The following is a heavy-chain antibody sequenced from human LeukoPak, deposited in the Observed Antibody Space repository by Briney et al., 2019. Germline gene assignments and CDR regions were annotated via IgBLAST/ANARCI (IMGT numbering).Heavy chain of an antibody. D-gene: IGHD4-17*01. CDR1: GYTFTSYG. V-gene: IGHV1-18*01. J-gene: IGHJ4*02. CDR3: ARDLLTTVTTRGATDY. Sequence: GASVKASCKASGYTFTSYGISWVRQAPGQGLEWMGWISAYNGNTNYAQKLQGRVTMTTDTSTSTAYMELRSLRSDDTAVYYCARDLLTTVTTRGATDYWGQGTLVTVSS. CDR2: ISAYNGNT.